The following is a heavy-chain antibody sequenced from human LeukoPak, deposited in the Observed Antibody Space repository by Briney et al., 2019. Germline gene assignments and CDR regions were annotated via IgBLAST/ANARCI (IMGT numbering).Heavy chain of an antibody. CDR2: ISSSSSYI. CDR1: GFTFSSYS. J-gene: IGHJ4*02. Sequence: GGSLRLSCAASGFTFSSYSMNWVRQAPGKGLEWVSSISSSSSYIYYADSVKGRFTISRDNSKNTLYLQMNSLRAEDTAVYYCAKDPLYYDFWSGSFDYWGQGTLVTVSS. D-gene: IGHD3-3*01. V-gene: IGHV3-21*04. CDR3: AKDPLYYDFWSGSFDY.